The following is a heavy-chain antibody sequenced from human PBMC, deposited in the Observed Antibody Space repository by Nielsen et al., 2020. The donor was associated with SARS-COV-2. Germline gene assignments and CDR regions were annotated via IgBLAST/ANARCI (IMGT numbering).Heavy chain of an antibody. V-gene: IGHV4-39*01. CDR2: SYYSGST. J-gene: IGHJ6*03. CDR3: ARRIMFSTSSYYYYMDV. CDR1: GGSISSSGHY. D-gene: IGHD6-6*01. Sequence: SETLSLTCTVSGGSISSSGHYWVWVRQPPGKGLEFIGRSYYSGSTYYNPSLESRVTISVDTSKNQFSLNLSSVSAADTAVYYCARRIMFSTSSYYYYMDVWGKGTTATVSS.